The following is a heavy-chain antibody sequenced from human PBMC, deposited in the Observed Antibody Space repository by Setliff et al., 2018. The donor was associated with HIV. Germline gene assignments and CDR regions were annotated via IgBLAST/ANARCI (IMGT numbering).Heavy chain of an antibody. CDR1: GHTFSNSD. Sequence: ASVKVSCKPSGHTFSNSDIHWVRRATGQGLEWMGWMNPNSGVTGYALKFHDRVTMTRDTSISTAYLELRTLTSEDTAVYYCARVRSQVGARAFDIWGQGTMVTVSS. CDR3: ARVRSQVGARAFDI. V-gene: IGHV1-8*02. D-gene: IGHD1-26*01. CDR2: MNPNSGVT. J-gene: IGHJ3*02.